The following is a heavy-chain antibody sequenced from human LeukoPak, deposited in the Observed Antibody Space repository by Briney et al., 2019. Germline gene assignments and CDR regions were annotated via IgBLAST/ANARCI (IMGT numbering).Heavy chain of an antibody. Sequence: SETLSLTCTVSGGSINAYYWSWIRQTPGKGLEWIGHTYYSGNTNYNPSLKSRVSISIHTSKKQFSLELNSVTAADTAVYYCARVLGLMEWLLDPWGQGILVTVSS. J-gene: IGHJ5*02. V-gene: IGHV4-59*01. CDR2: TYYSGNT. CDR1: GGSINAYY. D-gene: IGHD3-3*01. CDR3: ARVLGLMEWLLDP.